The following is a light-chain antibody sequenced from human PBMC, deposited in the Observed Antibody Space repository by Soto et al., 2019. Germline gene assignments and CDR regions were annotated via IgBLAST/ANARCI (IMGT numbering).Light chain of an antibody. CDR2: KAS. V-gene: IGKV1-5*03. J-gene: IGKJ1*01. CDR3: QQYWGT. CDR1: QNIINW. Sequence: DIQMTQSPSTLSASVGERVTITCRASQNIINWLAWYQQKPGKAPKLLIYKASSLESGVPSRFSGSGFGTEFTLTISSLQPDDFANYYCQQYWGTFGQGTKVEIK.